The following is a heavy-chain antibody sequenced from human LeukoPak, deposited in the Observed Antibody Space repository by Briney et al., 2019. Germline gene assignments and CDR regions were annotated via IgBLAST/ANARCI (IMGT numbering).Heavy chain of an antibody. CDR3: ARVEQLQEVVDAFDI. J-gene: IGHJ3*02. V-gene: IGHV4-34*12. CDR2: FIHSGSI. CDR1: GRSFSGYY. Sequence: PSETLSLTCGVSGRSFSGYYWSWIRQSPGKGLEWIGEFIHSGSINYNPSLKSRVTISLDTSTNHFSLKLSSVTAADTAVYYCARVEQLQEVVDAFDIWGQGTMVTVSS. D-gene: IGHD6-19*01.